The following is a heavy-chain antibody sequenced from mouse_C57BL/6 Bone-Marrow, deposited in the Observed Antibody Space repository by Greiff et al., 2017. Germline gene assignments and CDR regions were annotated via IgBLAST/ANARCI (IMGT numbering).Heavy chain of an antibody. Sequence: QVQLQQSGAELARPGASVKLSCKASGYTFTSYGISWVKQRTGQGLEWIGEIYPRSGNTYYNEKFKGKATLTADKSSSTAYMELLSLTSEDAAVYFCVYYGNFLAYWGQGTLVTVSA. CDR1: GYTFTSYG. V-gene: IGHV1-81*01. D-gene: IGHD2-1*01. J-gene: IGHJ3*01. CDR3: VYYGNFLAY. CDR2: IYPRSGNT.